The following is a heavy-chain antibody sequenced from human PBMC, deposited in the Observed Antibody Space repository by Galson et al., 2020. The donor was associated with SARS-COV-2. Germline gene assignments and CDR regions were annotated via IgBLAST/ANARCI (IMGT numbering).Heavy chain of an antibody. Sequence: ASVKVSCKASGYTFTSYFMHWVRQAPGQGLEWMGIINPNGGSTTFAQKFQGRVTMTRDTSTSTVYMALNSLRSEDTAVYYCARDLPPYGDYGYFQHWGQGTLVTVSS. CDR2: INPNGGST. V-gene: IGHV1-46*01. CDR3: ARDLPPYGDYGYFQH. J-gene: IGHJ1*01. CDR1: GYTFTSYF. D-gene: IGHD4-17*01.